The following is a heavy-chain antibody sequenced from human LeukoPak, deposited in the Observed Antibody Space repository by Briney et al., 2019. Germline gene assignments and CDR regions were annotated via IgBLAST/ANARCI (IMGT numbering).Heavy chain of an antibody. Sequence: PSETLSLTCTVSGGSISSYYWSWIRQPPGKGLEWIGYIYYSGSTNYNPSLKSRVTISVDTSKNQFSLKLSSVTAADTAVYYCAREKSSRSCSGGSCYFGRRFGPWGQGTLVTVSS. CDR3: AREKSSRSCSGGSCYFGRRFGP. CDR1: GGSISSYY. V-gene: IGHV4-59*01. J-gene: IGHJ5*02. CDR2: IYYSGST. D-gene: IGHD2-15*01.